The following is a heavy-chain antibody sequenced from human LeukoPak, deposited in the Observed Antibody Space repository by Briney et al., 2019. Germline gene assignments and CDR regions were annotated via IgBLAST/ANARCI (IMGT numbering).Heavy chain of an antibody. J-gene: IGHJ4*02. Sequence: SETLSLTCADYGGSFSTYYWSWIRQPPGKGLEWIGEINHSGSTNYNPSLKSRVTISVDTSKNQFSLNLISVTAADTAVYYCAIAAGYHAYWGQGTPVTVSS. CDR3: AIAAGYHAY. V-gene: IGHV4-34*01. CDR2: INHSGST. D-gene: IGHD5-18*01. CDR1: GGSFSTYY.